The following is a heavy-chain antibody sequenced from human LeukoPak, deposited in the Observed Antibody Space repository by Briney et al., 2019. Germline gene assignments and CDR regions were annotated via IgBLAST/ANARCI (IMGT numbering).Heavy chain of an antibody. Sequence: GGSLRLSCAASGFTFSSYGMHWVRQAPGKGLEWVAVISYDGSNKYYADSVKGRFTISRDNSKNTLYLQMNSLRAEDTAVYYCAKAPGPLSVGATGYWGQGTLVTVSS. CDR2: ISYDGSNK. CDR3: AKAPGPLSVGATGY. D-gene: IGHD1-26*01. V-gene: IGHV3-30*18. CDR1: GFTFSSYG. J-gene: IGHJ4*02.